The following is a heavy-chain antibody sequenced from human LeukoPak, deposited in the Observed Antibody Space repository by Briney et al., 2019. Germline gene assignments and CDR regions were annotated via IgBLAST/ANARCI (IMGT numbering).Heavy chain of an antibody. Sequence: SETLSLTCSVSGASISSNHYWGWIRQPPGMGLEWIGTIHYRINTYYNPSLKSRLTISIDTSKNQFSLRLSSVTAADTAVYYCARYQDEDGYYGKTIDYWGQGTLVTVSS. CDR3: ARYQDEDGYYGKTIDY. D-gene: IGHD5-24*01. CDR1: GASISSNHY. V-gene: IGHV4-39*01. J-gene: IGHJ4*02. CDR2: IHYRINT.